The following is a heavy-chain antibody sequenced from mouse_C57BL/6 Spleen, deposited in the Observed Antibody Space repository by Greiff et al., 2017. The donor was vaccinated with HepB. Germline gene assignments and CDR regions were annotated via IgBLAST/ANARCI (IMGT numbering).Heavy chain of an antibody. CDR3: ARRNLWALDY. J-gene: IGHJ2*01. D-gene: IGHD6-1*01. CDR2: IHPNSGST. Sequence: VQLQQPGAELVKPGASVKLSCKASGYTFTSYWMHWVKQRPGQGLEWIGMIHPNSGSTNYNEKFKRKATLTVDKSSSTAYMQLSSLTSEDSAVYYCARRNLWALDYWGQGTTLTVAS. V-gene: IGHV1-64*01. CDR1: GYTFTSYW.